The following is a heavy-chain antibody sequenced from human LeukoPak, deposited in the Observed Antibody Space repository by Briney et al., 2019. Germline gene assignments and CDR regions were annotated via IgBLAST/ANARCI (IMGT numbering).Heavy chain of an antibody. CDR2: IYYSGST. Sequence: SETLSLTCTVSGGSISSYYWNWIRQPPGKGLEWIGYIYYSGSTNYNPSLKSRVTISVDTSKNQFSLKLSSVTAADTAVYYCARQSDSNRIDYWGQGTLVTVSS. CDR3: ARQSDSNRIDY. D-gene: IGHD4-11*01. V-gene: IGHV4-59*01. CDR1: GGSISSYY. J-gene: IGHJ4*02.